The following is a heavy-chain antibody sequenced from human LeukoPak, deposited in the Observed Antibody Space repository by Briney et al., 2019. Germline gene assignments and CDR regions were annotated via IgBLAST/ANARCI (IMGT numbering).Heavy chain of an antibody. CDR2: INPNIGGT. D-gene: IGHD6-13*01. Sequence: GASVKVSCMASGYTFTGYSMHWGRQAPGQGLEWMGRINPNIGGTNYAQKFQGRVTMTRDTSISTAYMELSSLRSDDTAVYYCARDRLAAGGSGAWGQGTLVTVSS. CDR1: GYTFTGYS. V-gene: IGHV1-2*06. J-gene: IGHJ5*02. CDR3: ARDRLAAGGSGA.